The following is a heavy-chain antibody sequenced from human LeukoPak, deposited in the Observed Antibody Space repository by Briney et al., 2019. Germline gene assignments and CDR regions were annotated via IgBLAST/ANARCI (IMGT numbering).Heavy chain of an antibody. CDR2: IYYSGST. D-gene: IGHD2-8*01. CDR3: AREDSVSCFDY. CDR1: GGSISSGGYY. V-gene: IGHV4-31*03. Sequence: PSQTLSLTCTVSGGSISSGGYYWSWIRQPPGKGLEWIGYIYYSGSTYYNPSLKSRVTISVDTSKNQFSLKLSSVTAADTAVYYCAREDSVSCFDYWGQGTLVTVSS. J-gene: IGHJ4*02.